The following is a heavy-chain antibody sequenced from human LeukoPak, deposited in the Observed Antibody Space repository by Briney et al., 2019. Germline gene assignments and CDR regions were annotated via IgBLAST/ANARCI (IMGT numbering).Heavy chain of an antibody. D-gene: IGHD6-19*01. Sequence: SETLSLTCTVSGGSISSYYWSWIRQSAGKGLEWIGRIYNSGSTNYNPSLKSRVTISVDTSKNQFSLKLSSVTAADTAVYYCARDPYSSGWFVNDFDYWGQGTLVTVSS. V-gene: IGHV4-4*07. CDR3: ARDPYSSGWFVNDFDY. CDR2: IYNSGST. CDR1: GGSISSYY. J-gene: IGHJ4*02.